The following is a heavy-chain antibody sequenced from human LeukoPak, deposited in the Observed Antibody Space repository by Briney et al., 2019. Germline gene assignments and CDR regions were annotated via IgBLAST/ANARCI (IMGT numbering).Heavy chain of an antibody. D-gene: IGHD6-19*01. CDR3: AKALAVAGGYGMDV. Sequence: ASVTVSCKASGYTFTIYDINWVRQAPGQGLEWMGWMNPNSGSTGYAQKFQGRVTMTRNTSISTAYMELSSLRSEDTAVYYCAKALAVAGGYGMDVWGQGTTVTVSS. J-gene: IGHJ6*02. V-gene: IGHV1-8*01. CDR2: MNPNSGST. CDR1: GYTFTIYD.